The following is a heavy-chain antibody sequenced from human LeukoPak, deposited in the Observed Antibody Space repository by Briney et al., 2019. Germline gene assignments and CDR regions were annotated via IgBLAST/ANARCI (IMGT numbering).Heavy chain of an antibody. CDR2: INHSGST. CDR1: GGSFSGYY. J-gene: IGHJ3*02. V-gene: IGHV4-34*01. CDR3: ARDGVAAHDAFDI. D-gene: IGHD2-8*01. Sequence: PSETLSLTCAVYGGSFSGYYWSWIRQPPGKGLEWIGEINHSGSTNYNPSLKSRVTISVDTSKNQFSLKLSSVTAADTAVYYCARDGVAAHDAFDIWGQGTMVTVSS.